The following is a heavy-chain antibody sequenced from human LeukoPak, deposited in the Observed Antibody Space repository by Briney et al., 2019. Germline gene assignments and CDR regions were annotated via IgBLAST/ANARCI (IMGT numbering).Heavy chain of an antibody. Sequence: ASVKVSCKASGYTFTGYYMHWVRQAPGQGLEWMGWINPNSGGTNYAQKFQGRVTMTRDTSISIAYMELSRLRSDDTAVYYCARDMEYYDILTSKAFDIWGQGTMVTVSS. V-gene: IGHV1-2*02. CDR1: GYTFTGYY. CDR2: INPNSGGT. D-gene: IGHD3-9*01. J-gene: IGHJ3*02. CDR3: ARDMEYYDILTSKAFDI.